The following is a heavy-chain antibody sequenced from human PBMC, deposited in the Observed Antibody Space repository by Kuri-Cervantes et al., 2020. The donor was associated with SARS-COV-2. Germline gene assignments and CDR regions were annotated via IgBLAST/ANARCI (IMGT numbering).Heavy chain of an antibody. Sequence: SQTLSLTCAVYGGSFRAYYWSWIRQPPGKGLEWIGEINHSGSTNYNPSLKSRVTISVETSKHQLYLKLRSVTATDTAVYYCAGSPGGVFDCWGQGTLVTVSS. CDR2: INHSGST. J-gene: IGHJ4*02. V-gene: IGHV4-34*01. CDR1: GGSFRAYY. CDR3: AGSPGGVFDC. D-gene: IGHD3-16*01.